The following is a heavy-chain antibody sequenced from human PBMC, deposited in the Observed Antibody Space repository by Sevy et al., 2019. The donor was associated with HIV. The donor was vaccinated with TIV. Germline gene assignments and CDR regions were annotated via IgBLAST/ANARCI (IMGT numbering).Heavy chain of an antibody. D-gene: IGHD3-22*01. V-gene: IGHV4-30-2*01. CDR1: GGSISSGGYS. CDR3: ARSSNYYDSSGPHYFDY. Sequence: SETLSLTCAVSGGSISSGGYSWSWIRQPPGKGLEWIGYIYHSGSNYYNPSLKSRVTISVDRSKNQFSLKLSSVTAADTAVYYCARSSNYYDSSGPHYFDYWGQGTLVTVSS. J-gene: IGHJ4*02. CDR2: IYHSGSN.